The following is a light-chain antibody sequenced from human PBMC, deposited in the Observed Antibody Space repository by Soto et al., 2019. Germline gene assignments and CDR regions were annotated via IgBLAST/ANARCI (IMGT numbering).Light chain of an antibody. J-gene: IGLJ3*02. CDR3: CSYAGSSTWV. CDR1: SSDVGSYNL. CDR2: EVS. Sequence: QSALTQPASVSGSPGQSITISCTGTSSDVGSYNLVSWYQQHPGKAPKLMIYEVSKRPSGVSNSFSGSKSGNTASLTSSGLQAEDEADYYCCSYAGSSTWVFGGGTKLTVL. V-gene: IGLV2-23*02.